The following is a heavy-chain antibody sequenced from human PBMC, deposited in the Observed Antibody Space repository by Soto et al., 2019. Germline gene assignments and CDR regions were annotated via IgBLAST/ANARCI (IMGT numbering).Heavy chain of an antibody. CDR3: VKGEVMIFGVVTFDR. V-gene: IGHV3-64D*06. Sequence: GGSLRLSCSASGFTFSNSAMYWVRQAPGKGLEYVATITSYGGTTYYADSVKGRFTISRDNSKNILYLQMSSLRPEDTAVYYCVKGEVMIFGVVTFDRWGQGTLVTVSS. CDR2: ITSYGGTT. D-gene: IGHD3-3*01. CDR1: GFTFSNSA. J-gene: IGHJ5*02.